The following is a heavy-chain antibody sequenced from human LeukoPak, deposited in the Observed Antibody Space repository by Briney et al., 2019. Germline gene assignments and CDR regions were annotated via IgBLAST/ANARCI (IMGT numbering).Heavy chain of an antibody. J-gene: IGHJ4*02. D-gene: IGHD3-22*01. CDR2: ITPLFGTA. CDR1: GGTFSKYT. V-gene: IGHV1-69*01. Sequence: ASVKVSCKASGGTFSKYTISWVRQRPGQGLEWMGGITPLFGTANYAQKFQGRVTITADESASTAYMELSSLRSEDTAVYYCARDRIGVVISTSFDYWGQGTLVTVSS. CDR3: ARDRIGVVISTSFDY.